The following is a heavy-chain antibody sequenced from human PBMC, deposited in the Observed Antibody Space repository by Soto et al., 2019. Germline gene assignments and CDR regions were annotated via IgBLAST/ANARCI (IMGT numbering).Heavy chain of an antibody. D-gene: IGHD5-12*01. J-gene: IGHJ4*02. CDR2: IIPIFGTA. CDR1: GYTFTSYG. Sequence: ASVKVSCKASGYTFTSYGISWVRQAPGQGLEWMGGIIPIFGTANYAQKFQGRVTITADKSTSTAYMELSSLRSEDTAVYYCARGHVFYGGYETFDYWGQGTLVTVSS. CDR3: ARGHVFYGGYETFDY. V-gene: IGHV1-69*06.